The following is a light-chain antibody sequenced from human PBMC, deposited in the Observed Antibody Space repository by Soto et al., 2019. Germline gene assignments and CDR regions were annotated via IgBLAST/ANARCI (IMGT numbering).Light chain of an antibody. J-gene: IGKJ4*01. Sequence: AIRMTQSPSSLSASTGDRVTITCRASQGISSYLAWYQQKPGKAPKLLIYAASTLQGGVPSRFSGSGSGTDFTLTISCLQSEDFATYYCQQYYSYPLTFGGGTKVDIK. CDR3: QQYYSYPLT. CDR2: AAS. CDR1: QGISSY. V-gene: IGKV1-8*01.